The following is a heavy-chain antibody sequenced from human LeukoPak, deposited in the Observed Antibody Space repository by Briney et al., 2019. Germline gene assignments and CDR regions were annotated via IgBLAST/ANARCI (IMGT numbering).Heavy chain of an antibody. J-gene: IGHJ5*02. Sequence: PGGSLRLSCAASGFTFSDFYMSWIRQAPGKGLEWVSAISGSGGSTYYADSVKGRFTISRDNSKNTLYLQMNSLRAEDTAVYYCAKGQLLWFGESNWFDPWGQGTLVTVSS. V-gene: IGHV3-23*01. D-gene: IGHD3-10*01. CDR3: AKGQLLWFGESNWFDP. CDR1: GFTFSDFY. CDR2: ISGSGGST.